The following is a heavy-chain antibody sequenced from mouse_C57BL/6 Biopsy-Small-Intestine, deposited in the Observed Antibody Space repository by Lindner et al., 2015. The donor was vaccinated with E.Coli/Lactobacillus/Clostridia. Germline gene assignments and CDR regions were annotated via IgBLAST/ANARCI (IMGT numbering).Heavy chain of an antibody. Sequence: VKVSCKASGYTFTGYSMNWVRQAPGQGLEYMGWINTQTGSPTYAQGFTGRFVFSFDTSVSTAYLHISSLEAEDTAVYYCTREVLRLDYWGQGTLVTVSS. J-gene: IGHJ4*01. CDR2: INTQTGSP. CDR3: TREVLRLDY. V-gene: IGHV9-2-1*01. CDR1: GYTFTGYS.